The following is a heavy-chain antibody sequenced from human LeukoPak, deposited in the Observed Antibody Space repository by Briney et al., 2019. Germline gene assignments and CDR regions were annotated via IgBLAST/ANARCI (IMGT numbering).Heavy chain of an antibody. Sequence: GGSLRLSCAASGFTFSTYGMHWVRQAPGQGLEWVAVIWFDETNQYYADSVKGRFTISRDNSKNTLYLQMNSLRPEDTAVYYCAKDTGRRIFGVAYDAFDIWGQGTMVTVSS. CDR2: IWFDETNQ. J-gene: IGHJ3*02. CDR1: GFTFSTYG. D-gene: IGHD3-3*01. V-gene: IGHV3-30*02. CDR3: AKDTGRRIFGVAYDAFDI.